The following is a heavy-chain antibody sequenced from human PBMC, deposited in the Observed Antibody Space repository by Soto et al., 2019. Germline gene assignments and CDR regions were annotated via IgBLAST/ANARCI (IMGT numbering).Heavy chain of an antibody. D-gene: IGHD6-13*01. CDR3: ARGGSSWFDAFDI. J-gene: IGHJ3*02. V-gene: IGHV3-30-3*01. Sequence: GGSLRLSCAASGFTFSAYAMSWVRQAPGKGLEWVAVISYDGSNKYYADSVKGRFTISRDNSKNTLYLQMNSLRAEDTAVYYCARGGSSWFDAFDIWGQGTMVTVSS. CDR1: GFTFSAYA. CDR2: ISYDGSNK.